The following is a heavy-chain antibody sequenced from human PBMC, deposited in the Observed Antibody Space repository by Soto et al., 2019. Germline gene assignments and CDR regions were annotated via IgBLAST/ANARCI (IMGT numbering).Heavy chain of an antibody. Sequence: RVCWGAAGVKLVRHTMNWIRKTPGKGLEWVSFIGSRTSDIYYADSVKGRFTISRDNAKNSLYLDLTRLRAEDTAVYFCVRDYYDTSGYPPTSDMWGQRTM. CDR3: VRDYYDTSGYPPTSDM. V-gene: IGHV3-21*01. D-gene: IGHD3-22*01. J-gene: IGHJ3*02. CDR1: GVKLVRHT. CDR2: IGSRTSDI.